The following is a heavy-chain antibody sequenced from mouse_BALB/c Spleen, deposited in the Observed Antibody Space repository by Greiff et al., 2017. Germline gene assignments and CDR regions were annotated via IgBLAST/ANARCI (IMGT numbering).Heavy chain of an antibody. D-gene: IGHD3-1*01. CDR3: TRGGARAMDY. CDR1: GFNIKDYY. J-gene: IGHJ4*01. CDR2: IDPENGGT. Sequence: VQLQQSGAELVRSGASVKLSCTASGFNIKDYYMHWVKQRPEQGLEWIGWIDPENGGTAYNQKFKGKATLTADKSSSTAYMELRSLTSEDSAVYYCTRGGARAMDYWGQGTSVTVSS. V-gene: IGHV14-4*02.